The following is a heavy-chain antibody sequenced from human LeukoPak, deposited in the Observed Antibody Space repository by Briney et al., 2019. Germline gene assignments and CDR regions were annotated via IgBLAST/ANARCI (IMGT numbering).Heavy chain of an antibody. J-gene: IGHJ4*02. Sequence: GGSLRLSCAASGFTFGSYAMTWVRQAPGKGLEWVSHISGSGGSTYHADSVKGWFTISRDNSKNTVYLQMNSLRAEDTAVYYCAKTTAGHSSGRDPGWPVDYWGQGTLVTVSS. D-gene: IGHD6-19*01. CDR1: GFTFGSYA. CDR2: ISGSGGST. CDR3: AKTTAGHSSGRDPGWPVDY. V-gene: IGHV3-23*01.